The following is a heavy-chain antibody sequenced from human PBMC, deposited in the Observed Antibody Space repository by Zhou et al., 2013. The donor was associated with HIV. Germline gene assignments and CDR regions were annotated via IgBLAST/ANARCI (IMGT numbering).Heavy chain of an antibody. CDR1: GFTFSNAW. CDR3: TTHTYYYDSSGYYLLDY. J-gene: IGHJ4*02. V-gene: IGHV3-15*01. D-gene: IGHD3-22*01. Sequence: EVQLVESGGGLVKPGGSLRLSCAASGFTFSNAWMSWVRQAPGKGLEWVGRIKSKTDGGTTDYAAPVKGRFTISRDDSKNTLYLQMNSLKTEDTAVYYCTTHTYYYDSSGYYLLDYWGQGTLVTVSS. CDR2: IKSKTDGGTT.